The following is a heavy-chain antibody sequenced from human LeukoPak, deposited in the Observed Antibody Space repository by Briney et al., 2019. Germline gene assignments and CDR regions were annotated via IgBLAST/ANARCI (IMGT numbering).Heavy chain of an antibody. V-gene: IGHV3-23*01. CDR3: ATLPGAPRGLSQYDY. CDR2: ISGSGGST. J-gene: IGHJ4*02. CDR1: GFTFSSYA. Sequence: PGGSLRLSCAASGFTFSSYAMSWVRQAPGKGLEWVSAISGSGGSTYYADSVKGRFTISRDNSKNTLYLQMNSLRAEDTAVYYCATLPGAPRGLSQYDYWGQGTLVTVSS. D-gene: IGHD3-10*01.